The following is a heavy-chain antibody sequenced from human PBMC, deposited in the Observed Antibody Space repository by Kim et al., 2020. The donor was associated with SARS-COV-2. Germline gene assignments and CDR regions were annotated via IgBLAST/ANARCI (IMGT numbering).Heavy chain of an antibody. Sequence: ASVKVSCKASGYTFTSYDINWVRQATGQGLEWMGWMNPNSGNTGYAQKFQGRVTMTRNTSISTAYMELSSLRSEDTAVYYCARGGEITMVRGVFLGIWGENGDYWGQGTLVTVSS. J-gene: IGHJ4*02. CDR3: ARGGEITMVRGVFLGIWGENGDY. CDR2: MNPNSGNT. CDR1: GYTFTSYD. D-gene: IGHD3-10*01. V-gene: IGHV1-8*01.